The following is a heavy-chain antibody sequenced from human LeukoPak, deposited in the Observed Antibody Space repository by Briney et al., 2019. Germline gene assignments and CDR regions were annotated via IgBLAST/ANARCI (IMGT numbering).Heavy chain of an antibody. CDR3: ARDRLSSGSYYGTLMSGFDY. CDR2: INHSGST. V-gene: IGHV4-34*01. CDR1: GGSFRGYY. D-gene: IGHD1-26*01. J-gene: IGHJ4*02. Sequence: PSETLSLTRAVYGGSFRGYYWSWIRQPPGKGLEWSGEINHSGSTNYNPYLQSRVTISVDTSKNQFSLKLSSVTAADTAVYYCARDRLSSGSYYGTLMSGFDYWGQGTLVTVSS.